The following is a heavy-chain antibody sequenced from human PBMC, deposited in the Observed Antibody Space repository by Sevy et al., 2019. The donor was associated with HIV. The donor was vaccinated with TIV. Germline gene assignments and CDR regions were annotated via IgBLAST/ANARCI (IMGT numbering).Heavy chain of an antibody. J-gene: IGHJ5*02. CDR3: ASYSSGWYQAWFDP. V-gene: IGHV3-23*01. Sequence: GGSLRLSCAASGFTFSSYAMSWVRQAPVKGLEWVSAISGSGGSTYYADSVKGRFTISRDNSKNTLYLQMNSLRAEDTAVYYCASYSSGWYQAWFDPWGQGTLVTVSS. D-gene: IGHD6-19*01. CDR2: ISGSGGST. CDR1: GFTFSSYA.